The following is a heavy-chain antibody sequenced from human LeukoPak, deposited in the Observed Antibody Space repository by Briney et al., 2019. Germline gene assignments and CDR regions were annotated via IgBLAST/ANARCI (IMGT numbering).Heavy chain of an antibody. Sequence: SVKVSCKTSGGTFNNSAISWLRQAPGQGLEWLGGIMPLFGTAGYAQKFQGRVTITKDESTRTVYLELTSLTSDDTAVYYCARDVHGDYGSGWFDPWGQGTLVSASS. D-gene: IGHD4-17*01. CDR2: IMPLFGTA. CDR3: ARDVHGDYGSGWFDP. CDR1: GGTFNNSA. V-gene: IGHV1-69*05. J-gene: IGHJ5*02.